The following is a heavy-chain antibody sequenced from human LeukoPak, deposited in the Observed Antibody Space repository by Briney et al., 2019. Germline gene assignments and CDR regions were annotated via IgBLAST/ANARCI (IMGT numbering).Heavy chain of an antibody. CDR2: IYPDDSDA. CDR1: GYRFTNYW. V-gene: IGHV5-51*01. Sequence: GESLKISCKASGYRFTNYWIGWVRQMPGKGLEWMGIIYPDDSDARHSPSFQGQVTISADKSISTAYLQWSSLKASDTAMYYCARHPTAAGTVRDDFSWFDPWGQGTLVTVSS. D-gene: IGHD6-13*01. CDR3: ARHPTAAGTVRDDFSWFDP. J-gene: IGHJ5*02.